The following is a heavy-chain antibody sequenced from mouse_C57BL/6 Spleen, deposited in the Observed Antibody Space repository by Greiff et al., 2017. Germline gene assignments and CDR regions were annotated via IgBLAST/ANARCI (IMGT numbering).Heavy chain of an antibody. Sequence: VQLQQSGPELVKPGASVKISCKASGYAFSSSWMNWVKQRPGKGLEWIGRIYPGDGDTNYNGKFKGKATLTADKSSSTAYMQLSSLTSEDSAVYFCASYGRAWYFDVWGTGTTVTVSS. CDR3: ASYGRAWYFDV. CDR2: IYPGDGDT. V-gene: IGHV1-82*01. J-gene: IGHJ1*03. CDR1: GYAFSSSW. D-gene: IGHD1-1*01.